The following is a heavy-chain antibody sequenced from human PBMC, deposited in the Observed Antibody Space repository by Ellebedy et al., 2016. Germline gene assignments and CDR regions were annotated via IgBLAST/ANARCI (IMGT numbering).Heavy chain of an antibody. CDR3: AGGYGYGPRSVELRY. Sequence: GESLKISCAASGFTFSSYWMHWVRQAPGKGLVWVSHINSDGSSTSYADSVKGRFTISRDNAKNTLYLQMNSLRAEDSAVYYCAGGYGYGPRSVELRYWGQGTLVTVSS. J-gene: IGHJ4*02. CDR1: GFTFSSYW. D-gene: IGHD5-18*01. CDR2: INSDGSST. V-gene: IGHV3-74*01.